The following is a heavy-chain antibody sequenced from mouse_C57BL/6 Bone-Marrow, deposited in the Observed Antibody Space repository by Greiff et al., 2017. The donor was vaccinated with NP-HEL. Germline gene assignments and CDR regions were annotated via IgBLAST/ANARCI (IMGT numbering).Heavy chain of an antibody. CDR3: AKYSSGYVYYYAMDY. D-gene: IGHD3-2*02. CDR1: GYSITSGYY. J-gene: IGHJ4*01. Sequence: ESGPGLVKPSQSLSLTCSVTGYSITSGYYWNWIRQFPGNKLEWMGYISYDGSNNYNPSLKNRISITRDTSKNQFFLKLNSVTTEDTATYYCAKYSSGYVYYYAMDYWGQGTSVTVSS. V-gene: IGHV3-6*01. CDR2: ISYDGSN.